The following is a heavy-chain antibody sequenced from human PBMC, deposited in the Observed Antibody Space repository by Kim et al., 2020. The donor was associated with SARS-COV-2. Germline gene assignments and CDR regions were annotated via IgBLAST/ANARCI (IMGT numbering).Heavy chain of an antibody. CDR2: INHSGST. CDR1: GGSFSGYY. V-gene: IGHV4-34*01. D-gene: IGHD3-10*01. Sequence: SETLSLTCAVYGGSFSGYYWSWIRQPPGKWLEWIGEINHSGSTNYNPSLKSRVTISVDTSKNQFSLKLSSVTAADTAVYYCARGRYYGSGSHLGSAFDIWGQGTMVTVSS. CDR3: ARGRYYGSGSHLGSAFDI. J-gene: IGHJ3*02.